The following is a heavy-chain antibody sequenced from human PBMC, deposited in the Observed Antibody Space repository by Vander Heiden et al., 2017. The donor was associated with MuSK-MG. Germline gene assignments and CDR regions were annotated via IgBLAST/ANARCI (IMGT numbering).Heavy chain of an antibody. CDR1: GFTFSSYG. CDR3: AKDQERGDVLGAFDI. Sequence: QVQLVESGGGVVQPGRSLRLSCAASGFTFSSYGMHWVRQAPGKGLEWVAVISYDGSNKYYADSVKGRFTISRDNSKNTLYLQMNSLRAEDTAVYYCAKDQERGDVLGAFDIWGQGTMVTVSS. J-gene: IGHJ3*02. CDR2: ISYDGSNK. D-gene: IGHD3-10*01. V-gene: IGHV3-30*18.